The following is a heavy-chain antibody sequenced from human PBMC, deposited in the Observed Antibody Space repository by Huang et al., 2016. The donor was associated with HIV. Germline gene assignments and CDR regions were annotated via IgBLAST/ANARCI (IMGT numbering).Heavy chain of an antibody. V-gene: IGHV1-69*13. CDR2: IIPVFGTA. CDR3: ARARRHSGNSGLIDL. CDR1: GGTFSTDA. Sequence: HVHLVQSGAEVKKPGSSVKVSCKASGGTFSTDAIPWVRPAPGQGLERMGGIIPVFGTANYAQKCQDRVTFTADEFSTTAYMELSDLKYEDTAIYFCARARRHSGNSGLIDLWGQGTLVTVSS. D-gene: IGHD2-21*02. J-gene: IGHJ1*01.